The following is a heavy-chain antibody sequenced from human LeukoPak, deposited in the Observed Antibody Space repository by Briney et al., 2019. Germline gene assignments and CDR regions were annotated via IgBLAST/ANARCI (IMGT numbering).Heavy chain of an antibody. J-gene: IGHJ6*03. Sequence: SETLSLTCTVSGGSISSYYWSWIRQPPGKGLEWIGYIYYSGSTNYNPSLKSRVTISVDTSKNQFSLKLTSVTAADTAVYYCATWRYCSGGSCYGNYYMDVWGKGTTVTVSS. D-gene: IGHD2-15*01. V-gene: IGHV4-59*01. CDR1: GGSISSYY. CDR3: ATWRYCSGGSCYGNYYMDV. CDR2: IYYSGST.